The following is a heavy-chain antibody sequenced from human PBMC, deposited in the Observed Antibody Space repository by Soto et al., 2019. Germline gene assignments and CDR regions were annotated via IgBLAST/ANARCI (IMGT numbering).Heavy chain of an antibody. Sequence: SVKVSCKASGGTFSSNPISWMRQAPGQGLEWMGGTIPTFGAGSYAQRFQGRLTITADKSTNTAYMELSSLRPEDTAVYYCARRKTRGYTRYFASWGQLTLVTVS. V-gene: IGHV1-69*06. CDR3: ARRKTRGYTRYFAS. CDR1: GGTFSSNP. J-gene: IGHJ4*02. D-gene: IGHD5-12*01. CDR2: TIPTFGAG.